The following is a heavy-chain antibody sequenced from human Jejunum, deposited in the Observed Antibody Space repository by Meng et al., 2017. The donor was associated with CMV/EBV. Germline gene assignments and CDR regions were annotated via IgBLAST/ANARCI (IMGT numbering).Heavy chain of an antibody. CDR1: GFTVSSDF. Sequence: LRLSCAASGFTVSSDFMSWVRQAPGKGLEWVSLIHGADNTHYTDSVKGRFSISRDNSKNTVYLQMNSLRVDDTAVYYCARGRGAHWGQGTLVTVSS. CDR2: IHGADNT. V-gene: IGHV3-53*01. J-gene: IGHJ4*02. CDR3: ARGRGAH. D-gene: IGHD3-10*01.